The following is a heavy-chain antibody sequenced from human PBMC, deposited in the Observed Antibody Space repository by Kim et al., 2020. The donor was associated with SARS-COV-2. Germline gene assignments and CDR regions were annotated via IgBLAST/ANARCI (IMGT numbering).Heavy chain of an antibody. Sequence: NDNPSLKSRVNISVDTAKKQFSLKLSSVTAADTAVYYCARARGGATHFDYWGQGTLVTVSS. D-gene: IGHD1-26*01. J-gene: IGHJ4*02. CDR3: ARARGGATHFDY. V-gene: IGHV4-59*01.